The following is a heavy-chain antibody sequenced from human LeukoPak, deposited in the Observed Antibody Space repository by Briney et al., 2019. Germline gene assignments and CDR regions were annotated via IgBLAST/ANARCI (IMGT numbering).Heavy chain of an antibody. CDR3: ARGGYFDWLSHNDY. J-gene: IGHJ4*02. Sequence: ASVKVSCKASGYTFTSYDINWVRHATGQGLEWMGWMNPNSGNTGYAQKFQGRVTMTRDTSISTAYMELSRLRSDDTAVYYCARGGYFDWLSHNDYWGQGTLVTVSS. CDR1: GYTFTSYD. V-gene: IGHV1-8*01. CDR2: MNPNSGNT. D-gene: IGHD3-9*01.